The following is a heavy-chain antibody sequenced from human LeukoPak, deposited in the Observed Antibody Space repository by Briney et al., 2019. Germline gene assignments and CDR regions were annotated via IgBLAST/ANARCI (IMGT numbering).Heavy chain of an antibody. Sequence: PSETLSLTCTVSGGSISYYYWGWIRQSPGKGLEWIGYIYYSGTTNYNPSLKSRVTISVDTSKNQFSLQLRSVTAADTAVYYCAREDPQTTVPEGMDVWGQGTTVTVSS. CDR1: GGSISYYY. CDR3: AREDPQTTVPEGMDV. CDR2: IYYSGTT. D-gene: IGHD4-17*01. J-gene: IGHJ6*02. V-gene: IGHV4-59*01.